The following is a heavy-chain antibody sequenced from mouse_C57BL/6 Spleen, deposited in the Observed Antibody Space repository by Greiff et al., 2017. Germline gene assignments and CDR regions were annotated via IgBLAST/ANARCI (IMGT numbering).Heavy chain of an antibody. J-gene: IGHJ2*01. CDR1: GYTFTCYW. Sequence: VQLQQPGAELVRPGSSVKLSCKASGYTFTCYWLDWVKQRPGHGLAWIGNIYPSDSETHYNPKFKDKATLPVDKSSSTAYMQLSSLTCEDSAVYYCARSVTGFDYWGQGTTRTGSS. D-gene: IGHD4-1*01. CDR2: IYPSDSET. V-gene: IGHV1-61*01. CDR3: ARSVTGFDY.